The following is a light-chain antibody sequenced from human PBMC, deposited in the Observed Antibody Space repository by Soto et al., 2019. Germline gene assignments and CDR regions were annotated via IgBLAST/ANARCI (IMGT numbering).Light chain of an antibody. J-gene: IGKJ2*01. V-gene: IGKV3-20*01. CDR3: QQCYNTPHT. CDR2: GAS. Sequence: EIVLTQSPGTLSLSPGERATLSCRASQSVSSTYLAWYQQKPGQAPRLIIYGASSRATGIPDRFSGSGSGTDFTLTISSLQAEDVAVYYCQQCYNTPHTFGQGTKLEIK. CDR1: QSVSSTY.